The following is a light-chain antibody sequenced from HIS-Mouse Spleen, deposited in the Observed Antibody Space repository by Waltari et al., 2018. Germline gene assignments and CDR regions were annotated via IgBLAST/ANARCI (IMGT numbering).Light chain of an antibody. CDR1: SPNIGGHH. CDR3: AAWDDSLSGNV. CDR2: RNN. V-gene: IGLV1-47*01. J-gene: IGLJ6*01. Sequence: SVPTQPTSASGTPGRRVTLTSSGSSPNIGGHHVDLYHQPPGTAPKLLIYRNNQRPSGVPDRFSGSKSGTSASLAISGLRSEDEADYYCAAWDDSLSGNVFGSGTKVTVL.